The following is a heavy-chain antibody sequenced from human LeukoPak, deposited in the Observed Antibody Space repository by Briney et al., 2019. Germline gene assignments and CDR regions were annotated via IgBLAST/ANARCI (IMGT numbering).Heavy chain of an antibody. V-gene: IGHV4-39*01. J-gene: IGHJ5*02. CDR1: GGSISSSSYY. D-gene: IGHD2-2*01. CDR2: IYYSGST. Sequence: SETLSLTCTVSGGSISSSSYYWGWIRQPPGKGLEWIVSIYYSGSTYYNPSLKSRVTISVDTSKNQFSLKLSSVTAADTAVYYCARGTGCSSTSCHQGWFDPWGQGTLVTVSS. CDR3: ARGTGCSSTSCHQGWFDP.